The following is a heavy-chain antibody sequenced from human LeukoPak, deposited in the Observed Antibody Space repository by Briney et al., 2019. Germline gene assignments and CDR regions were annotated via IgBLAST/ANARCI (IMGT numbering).Heavy chain of an antibody. CDR2: IYYSGST. V-gene: IGHV4-31*03. CDR1: GGSISSGGYY. D-gene: IGHD1-26*01. J-gene: IGHJ4*02. CDR3: ARQGGRLSIDY. Sequence: SQTLSLTCTVSGGSISSGGYYWSWIRQHPGKGLEWIGYIYYSGSTYYNPSLKSRVTISVDTSKNQFSLKLSSVTAADTAVYYCARQGGRLSIDYWGQGTLVTVSS.